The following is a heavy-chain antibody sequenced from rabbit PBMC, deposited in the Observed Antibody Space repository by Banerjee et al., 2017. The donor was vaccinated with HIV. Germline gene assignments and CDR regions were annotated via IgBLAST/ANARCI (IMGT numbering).Heavy chain of an antibody. CDR2: IFGGSAGTT. CDR3: ARRYANNNGYYFYYFNL. Sequence: QSLEESGGDLVTPGASLTLTCKASGFDFSSSYYMCWVRQAPGKGPEWIACIFGGSAGTTHYASWAKGRFTITKISSTTVTLQMTSLTAADTATYFCARRYANNNGYYFYYFNLWGQGTLVTVS. CDR1: GFDFSSSYY. J-gene: IGHJ4*01. D-gene: IGHD1-1*01. V-gene: IGHV1S40*01.